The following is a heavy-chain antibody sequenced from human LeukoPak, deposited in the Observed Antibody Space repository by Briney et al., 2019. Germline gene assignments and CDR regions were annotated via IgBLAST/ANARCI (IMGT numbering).Heavy chain of an antibody. CDR2: ISTSGGST. CDR1: GYTFSSHA. CDR3: ALRGGQPDPFDY. V-gene: IGHV3-23*01. J-gene: IGHJ4*02. Sequence: PGGSLRLSCAASGYTFSSHAMSWVRQAPGKGLEWVSAISTSGGSTYYAGSVKGRFTISRDNSRNTLYLQMNSLRAEDTTIYYCALRGGQPDPFDYWGQGTLVTVSP. D-gene: IGHD3-10*01.